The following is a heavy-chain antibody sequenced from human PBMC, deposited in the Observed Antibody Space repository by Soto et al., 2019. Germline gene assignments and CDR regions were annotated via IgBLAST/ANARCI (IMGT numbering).Heavy chain of an antibody. CDR3: ARDSGIAAAPEGYYYYGMDV. CDR1: GYTFTSYG. D-gene: IGHD6-13*01. Sequence: ASVKVSCKTSGYTFTSYGISWVRQATGQGLYWMVWISAYNGNTNYAQKLQGRVTMTTDTSTSTAYMELRSLRSDDTAVYYCARDSGIAAAPEGYYYYGMDVWGQGTTVTVSS. V-gene: IGHV1-18*01. CDR2: ISAYNGNT. J-gene: IGHJ6*02.